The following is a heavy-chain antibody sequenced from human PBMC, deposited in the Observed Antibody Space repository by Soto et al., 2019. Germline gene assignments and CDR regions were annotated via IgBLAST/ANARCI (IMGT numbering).Heavy chain of an antibody. D-gene: IGHD1-26*01. CDR1: GFTFDDYA. J-gene: IGHJ4*02. V-gene: IGHV3-9*01. CDR2: ISWNSDST. CDR3: AKDTYIIVGGTHIDF. Sequence: EVHLVESGGGLVQPGRSLRLSCAASGFTFDDYAMHWVRQAPEKGLEWVSGISWNSDSTGYADSVKGRFTISRDNAKNSLFLQMNSLRAEDTALYFCAKDTYIIVGGTHIDFWGRGTLVSVSS.